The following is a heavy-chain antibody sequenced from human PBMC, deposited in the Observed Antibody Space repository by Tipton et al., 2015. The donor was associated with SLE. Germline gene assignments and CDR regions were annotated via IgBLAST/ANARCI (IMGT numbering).Heavy chain of an antibody. V-gene: IGHV4-39*07. J-gene: IGHJ3*02. D-gene: IGHD3-3*01. CDR3: ARRKAIFGVVMVRRNPAFDI. CDR1: GDSISSSSHL. Sequence: TLSLTCSVSGDSISSSSHLWGWIRQPPGKGLEWIGNMHYSGTTDYNPSLNSRVTMSVDTSRNQFSLRLSSVTAADTAVYYCARRKAIFGVVMVRRNPAFDIWGQGTMVTVSS. CDR2: MHYSGTT.